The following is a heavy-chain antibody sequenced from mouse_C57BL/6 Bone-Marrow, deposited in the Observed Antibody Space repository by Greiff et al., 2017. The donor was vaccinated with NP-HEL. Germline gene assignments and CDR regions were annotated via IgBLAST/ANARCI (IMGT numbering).Heavy chain of an antibody. CDR1: GYTFTSYW. Sequence: QVQLKESGAELVKPGASVKLSCKASGYTFTSYWMHWVKQRPGQGLEWIGMIHPNSGSTNYNEKFKSKATLTVDKSSSTAYMQLSSLTSEDSAVYYCARALLLGDYWGQGTTLTVSS. J-gene: IGHJ2*01. V-gene: IGHV1-64*01. D-gene: IGHD1-1*01. CDR2: IHPNSGST. CDR3: ARALLLGDY.